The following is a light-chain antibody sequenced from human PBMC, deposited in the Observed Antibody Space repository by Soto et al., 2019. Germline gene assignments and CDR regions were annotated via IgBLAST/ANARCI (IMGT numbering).Light chain of an antibody. CDR3: QQRNSWPPGIT. CDR1: QSVRISS. J-gene: IGKJ5*01. V-gene: IGKV3-15*01. CDR2: GAS. Sequence: EIVMTHSQATLSVSPGERAALSPSAGQSVRISSLAWYQQKPGQPPSLLIYGASTRATGIPARFSGSGSGTEFTLTINSLQSEDFAVYYCQQRNSWPPGITFGQGTRLEIK.